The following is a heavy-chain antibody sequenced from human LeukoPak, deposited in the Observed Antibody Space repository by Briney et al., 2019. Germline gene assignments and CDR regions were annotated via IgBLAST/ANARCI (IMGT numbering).Heavy chain of an antibody. CDR1: GFTFSSYS. Sequence: GGSLRLSCAASGFTFSSYSMNWVRQAPGKGLEWVSSISSSSSYIYYADSVKGRFTISRDNAKNSLYLQMNSLRAEDTAVYYCARKEYCSSTSCYLGGSEYFQHWGQGILVTVSS. V-gene: IGHV3-21*01. CDR2: ISSSSSYI. CDR3: ARKEYCSSTSCYLGGSEYFQH. J-gene: IGHJ1*01. D-gene: IGHD2-2*01.